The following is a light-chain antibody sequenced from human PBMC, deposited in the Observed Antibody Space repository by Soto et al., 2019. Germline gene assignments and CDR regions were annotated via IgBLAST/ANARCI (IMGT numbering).Light chain of an antibody. V-gene: IGKV3-20*01. CDR3: QQYGSSPLT. J-gene: IGKJ4*01. Sequence: EIVLTQSPGTLSLSPGERATLSCRASQSLSSTYLAWYQQKPGQAPRVLIYGASSRATGIPDRFSGSGSGTDVTLTISRLEAEDFAIYYCQQYGSSPLTFGGGTRVEIK. CDR2: GAS. CDR1: QSLSSTY.